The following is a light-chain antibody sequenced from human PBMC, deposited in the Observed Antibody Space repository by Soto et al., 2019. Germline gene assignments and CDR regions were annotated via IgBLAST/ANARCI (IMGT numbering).Light chain of an antibody. CDR2: QTS. CDR3: HQRQSWPRT. CDR1: QYINTS. J-gene: IGKJ1*01. V-gene: IGKV3-11*01. Sequence: EIVLTQSPATLSSFPGDRVTLSCRASQYINTSLAWYQHRPGQAPRLLIYQTSIRAAGIPARFSASGTGTDFTLTIRDVQPEDFAVYYCHQRQSWPRTFGQGTKVDIK.